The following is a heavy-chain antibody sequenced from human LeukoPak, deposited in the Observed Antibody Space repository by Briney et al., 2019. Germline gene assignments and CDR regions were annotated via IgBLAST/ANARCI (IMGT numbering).Heavy chain of an antibody. D-gene: IGHD3-10*01. J-gene: IGHJ4*02. V-gene: IGHV4-30-2*01. Sequence: SETLSLTCSVSGGSISSGDYSWSWIRQPPGKGLEWIGYIYHSGSTYYNPSLKSRVTISVDRSKNQFSLKLSSVTAADTAVYYCASVYGSGSYLGCWGPGTLVTVSS. CDR1: GGSISSGDYS. CDR2: IYHSGST. CDR3: ASVYGSGSYLGC.